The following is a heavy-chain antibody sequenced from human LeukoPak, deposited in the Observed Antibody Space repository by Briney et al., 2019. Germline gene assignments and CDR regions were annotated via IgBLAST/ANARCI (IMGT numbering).Heavy chain of an antibody. V-gene: IGHV3-74*03. CDR3: ARESDILTGYYSSYFDY. CDR1: GFTFSSYW. Sequence: GGSLRLFCAASGFTFSSYWMHWVRQAPGKGLVWVSRIYSDGSSYTADSVKGRFTISRDNAMDTLYLQMNSLRVEDTAVYYCARESDILTGYYSSYFDYWGQGTLVTVSS. J-gene: IGHJ4*02. CDR2: IYSDGSSY. D-gene: IGHD3-9*01.